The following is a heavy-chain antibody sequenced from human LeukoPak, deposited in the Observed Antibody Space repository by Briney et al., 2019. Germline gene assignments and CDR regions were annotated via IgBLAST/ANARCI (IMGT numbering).Heavy chain of an antibody. D-gene: IGHD3-9*01. CDR2: IYHSGST. J-gene: IGHJ4*02. Sequence: SGTLSLTCAVSGGSISSSNWWSWVRQPPGKGLEWIGEIYHSGSTNYNPSLKSRVTISVDESKNQFSLKLSSVTAADTAVYYCARRLLFDYDILTGYSPPAYFDYWGQGTLVTVSS. CDR3: ARRLLFDYDILTGYSPPAYFDY. V-gene: IGHV4-4*02. CDR1: GGSISSSNW.